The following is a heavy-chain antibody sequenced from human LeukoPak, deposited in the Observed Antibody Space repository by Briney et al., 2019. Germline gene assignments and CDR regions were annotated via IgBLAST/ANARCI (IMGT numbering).Heavy chain of an antibody. CDR2: INPDGTKT. D-gene: IGHD3-22*01. CDR1: GFAFSPYW. V-gene: IGHV3-7*01. J-gene: IGHJ4*01. CDR3: ANSPMILDGHY. Sequence: PGGSLRLSCAASGFAFSPYWMTWVRQAPGKGLEWVANINPDGTKTSYADFVEGRFTISRDNAKNLLYLQMRSLRAGDTAVYYCANSPMILDGHYWGHGTLVTVSS.